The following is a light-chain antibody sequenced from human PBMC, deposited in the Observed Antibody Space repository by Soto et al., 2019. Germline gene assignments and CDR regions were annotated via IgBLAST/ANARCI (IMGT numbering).Light chain of an antibody. CDR2: GAS. CDR1: QSVSSYY. Sequence: EIVLTQSPGTLSLSPGERATLSCRASQSVSSYYLAWYQQKSGQAPRILIYGASTRATGIPDRFSGSGSGTDFTLTISRLEPEDFAVYYCQQYGSSRRTFGQGTKVEIK. V-gene: IGKV3-20*01. CDR3: QQYGSSRRT. J-gene: IGKJ1*01.